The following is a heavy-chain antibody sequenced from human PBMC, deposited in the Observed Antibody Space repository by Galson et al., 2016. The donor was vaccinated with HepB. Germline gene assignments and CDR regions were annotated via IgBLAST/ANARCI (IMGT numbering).Heavy chain of an antibody. CDR3: AKETGRFDTWSGYYDR. J-gene: IGHJ4*02. V-gene: IGHV3-30*18. D-gene: IGHD3-3*01. CDR2: IAYDGSNQ. Sequence: SLRLSCAASGFTLSSHGMHWVRQAPGMRLEWLAVIAYDGSNQYYADSVKGRFTISRDNSKNTLYLQMNSLRAEDTAVYYCAKETGRFDTWSGYYDRWGQGTLVTVSS. CDR1: GFTLSSHG.